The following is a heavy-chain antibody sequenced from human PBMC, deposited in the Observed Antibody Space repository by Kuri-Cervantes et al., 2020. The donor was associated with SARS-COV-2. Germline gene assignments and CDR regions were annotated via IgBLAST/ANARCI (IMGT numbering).Heavy chain of an antibody. V-gene: IGHV3-23*01. J-gene: IGHJ6*02. CDR1: GFTFSLYA. CDR2: ISGSGDST. CDR3: ATDLWYSSVWLIYDYYGMDV. Sequence: LSLTRAASGFTFSLYAMSWVRQAPGKGLEWVSAISGSGDSTDYADSVKGRFTISRENSKNTLYLKMNGLRAEYSAVYYCATDLWYSSVWLIYDYYGMDVWGQGTTVTVSS. D-gene: IGHD6-19*01.